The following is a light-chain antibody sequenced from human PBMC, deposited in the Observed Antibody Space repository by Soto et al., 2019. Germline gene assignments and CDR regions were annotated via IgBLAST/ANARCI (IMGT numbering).Light chain of an antibody. CDR2: LDS. CDR1: QSLLHSDGYNY. V-gene: IGKV2-28*01. Sequence: DIVLTQSPLSLAVTPGEPASISCRSSQSLLHSDGYNYLDWYLHKPGQSPQLLICLDSSRASGVPDRFSGSGSGTDFTLKISRVEAEDVGVYYCLQALQTPPWTFGQGTKVDIK. CDR3: LQALQTPPWT. J-gene: IGKJ1*01.